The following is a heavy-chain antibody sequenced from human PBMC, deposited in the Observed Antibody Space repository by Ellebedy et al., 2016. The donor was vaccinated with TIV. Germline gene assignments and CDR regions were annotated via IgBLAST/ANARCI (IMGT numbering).Heavy chain of an antibody. CDR2: ISSSSSTI. CDR1: GFTFSSYS. D-gene: IGHD3-22*01. Sequence: PGGSLRLSCAASGFTFSSYSMNWVRQAPGKGLEWVSYISSSSSTIYYADSVKGRFTISRDNAKNSLYLQMNSLRAEDTAVYYCSRKSPSSGYYYTPRAFDIWGQGTMVTVSS. CDR3: SRKSPSSGYYYTPRAFDI. J-gene: IGHJ3*02. V-gene: IGHV3-48*01.